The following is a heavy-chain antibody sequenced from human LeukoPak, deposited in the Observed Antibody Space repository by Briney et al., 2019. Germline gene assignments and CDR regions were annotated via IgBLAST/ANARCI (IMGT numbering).Heavy chain of an antibody. CDR1: GYTFNSYA. V-gene: IGHV7-4-1*02. CDR2: INTKIGSP. Sequence: ASVKVSCKASGYTFNSYAMNWVRQAPGQGLEWMGWINTKIGSPTYAHGFTGRFVFSLDTSVSTAYLQWRSLKASDSGIYYCARQDRIAPAGKGVDSWGQGTLVTVSS. CDR3: ARQDRIAPAGKGVDS. D-gene: IGHD6-13*01. J-gene: IGHJ4*02.